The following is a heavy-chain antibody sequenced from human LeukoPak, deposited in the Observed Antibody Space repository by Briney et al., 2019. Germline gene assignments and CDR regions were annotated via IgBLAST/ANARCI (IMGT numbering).Heavy chain of an antibody. Sequence: ASVTVSCTASGYTFTSYAMNWVRQAPGQGLEWMGWINTNTGNPTYAQGFTGRFVFSLDTSVSTAYLQISSLKAEDTAVYYCAGGSGPNRDYFDYWGQGTLVTVSS. CDR1: GYTFTSYA. J-gene: IGHJ4*02. CDR3: AGGSGPNRDYFDY. CDR2: INTNTGNP. V-gene: IGHV7-4-1*02. D-gene: IGHD6-19*01.